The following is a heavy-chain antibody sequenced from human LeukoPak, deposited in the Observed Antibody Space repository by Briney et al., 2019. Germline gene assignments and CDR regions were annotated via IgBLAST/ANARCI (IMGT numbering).Heavy chain of an antibody. D-gene: IGHD3-10*01. CDR2: INPNSGGT. CDR3: ARSRMVRGVMSWFDP. V-gene: IGHV1-2*02. CDR1: GYTFTGYY. J-gene: IGHJ5*02. Sequence: GASMKVSCKASGYTFTGYYMHWVRQAPGQGLEWMGWINPNSGGTNYAQKFQGRVTMTRDTSISTAYMELSRLRSDDTAVYYCARSRMVRGVMSWFDPWGQGTLVTVSS.